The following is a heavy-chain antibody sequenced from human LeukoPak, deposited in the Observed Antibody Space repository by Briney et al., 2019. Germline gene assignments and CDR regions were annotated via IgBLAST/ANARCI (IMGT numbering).Heavy chain of an antibody. V-gene: IGHV1-2*02. J-gene: IGHJ3*01. CDR3: AGWTTLLTD. Sequence: ASVKVSFKTSGYTFTGYYIHWVRQAPGQGLEWMGWISPNSGDTNYAQKFQGRVTMTRDTSISTVYMELSSLRSDDTAVYYCAGWTTLLTDWGQGTMVTVSS. CDR1: GYTFTGYY. D-gene: IGHD2-15*01. CDR2: ISPNSGDT.